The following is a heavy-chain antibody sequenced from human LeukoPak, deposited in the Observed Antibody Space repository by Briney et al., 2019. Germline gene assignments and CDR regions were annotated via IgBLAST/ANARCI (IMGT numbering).Heavy chain of an antibody. Sequence: GGSLRLSCAASGFTFSKAWMHWVRQAPGKGLEWVGRIKSKAGGGTTDYAAPVKGRFTISRDDSKNTLYLQMNSLKTEDTAVYYCTTGRVDVIEYSGTYYNAFDIWGQGTMVTVSS. CDR1: GFTFSKAW. V-gene: IGHV3-15*07. CDR3: TTGRVDVIEYSGTYYNAFDI. D-gene: IGHD1-26*01. CDR2: IKSKAGGGTT. J-gene: IGHJ3*02.